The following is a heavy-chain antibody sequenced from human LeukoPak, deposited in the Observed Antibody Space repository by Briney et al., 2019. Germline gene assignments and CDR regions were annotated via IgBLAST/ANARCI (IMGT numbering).Heavy chain of an antibody. CDR3: AKIGDCSSTSCYYNYYYYMDV. CDR1: GFTFSSFS. CDR2: IRSGGTNT. J-gene: IGHJ6*03. V-gene: IGHV3-48*04. D-gene: IGHD2-2*01. Sequence: GSLRLSCAASGFTFSSFSMNWVRQAPGKGLEWVSYIRSGGTNTDYTGSVKGRFTISRDNAKNSLYLQMNSLRAEDTAVYYCAKIGDCSSTSCYYNYYYYMDVWGKGTTVTVSS.